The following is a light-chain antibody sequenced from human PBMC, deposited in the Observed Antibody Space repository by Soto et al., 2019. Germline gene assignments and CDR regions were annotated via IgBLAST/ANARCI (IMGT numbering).Light chain of an antibody. V-gene: IGKV3-15*01. Sequence: IVMTQSPATLSVSPGERATLSCRASQNIDGNLAWYQRKPGQAPRLLMYGTSVRATGVPARFSGSGSGTEYTLTISSQQSEDIAVFYCKQYNGWYTFGKGTKLEI. CDR2: GTS. CDR3: KQYNGWYT. J-gene: IGKJ2*01. CDR1: QNIDGN.